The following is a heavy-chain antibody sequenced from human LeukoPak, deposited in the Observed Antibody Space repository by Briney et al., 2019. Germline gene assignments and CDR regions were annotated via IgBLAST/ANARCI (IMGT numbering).Heavy chain of an antibody. Sequence: GGSLRLSCAASGFTVSSNYMNWVRQAPGKGLEWVSVIYSGGSTHYADSVKGRFTISRDNSKNTLYLQMNSLRAEDTAVYYCARDSRRGYDSSGYNFDYWGQGTLVTVSS. J-gene: IGHJ4*02. CDR2: IYSGGST. V-gene: IGHV3-66*01. CDR1: GFTVSSNY. D-gene: IGHD3-22*01. CDR3: ARDSRRGYDSSGYNFDY.